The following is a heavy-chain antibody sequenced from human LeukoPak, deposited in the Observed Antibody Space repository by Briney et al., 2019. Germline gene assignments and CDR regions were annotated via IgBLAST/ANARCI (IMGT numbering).Heavy chain of an antibody. V-gene: IGHV4-30-4*01. J-gene: IGHJ3*02. Sequence: SETLSLTCTVSGGSISTGGYYWSWIRQPPGKGLEWIGYISYSGGTYYNPSLKSRVSISVDTSKSQFSLKMSSVTAADTAVYYCASTSKYIGSGRDDSFDIWGQGTMVTVSS. CDR2: ISYSGGT. CDR3: ASTSKYIGSGRDDSFDI. CDR1: GGSISTGGYY. D-gene: IGHD3-10*01.